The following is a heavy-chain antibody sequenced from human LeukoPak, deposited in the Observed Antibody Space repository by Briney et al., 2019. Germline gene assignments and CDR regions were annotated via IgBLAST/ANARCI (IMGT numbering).Heavy chain of an antibody. CDR2: INGESTFK. CDR3: AKYQTGTWTSYDSSDI. D-gene: IGHD1-7*01. V-gene: IGHV3-21*01. J-gene: IGHJ3*02. Sequence: PGGSLRLSCTASGFSFSSPGMNWVRQAPGKGLEWVSSINGESTFKVYADSVKGRFTISRDNAKNSLYLRMDSLRAEDTAVYYCAKYQTGTWTSYDSSDIWGQGTLVTVSS. CDR1: GFSFSSPG.